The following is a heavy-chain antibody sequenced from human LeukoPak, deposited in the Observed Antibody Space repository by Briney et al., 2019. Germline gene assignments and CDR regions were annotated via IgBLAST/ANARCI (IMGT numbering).Heavy chain of an antibody. Sequence: GGSLRLSCAASGFTFSSYGMHWVRQAPGKGLEWVAVIWYDGSNRYYADSVKGRFTISRDNSKNTLYLQMNSLRAEDTAVYYCARNQPLPRNFDYWGQGTLVTVSS. CDR3: ARNQPLPRNFDY. V-gene: IGHV3-33*01. D-gene: IGHD2-2*01. J-gene: IGHJ4*02. CDR1: GFTFSSYG. CDR2: IWYDGSNR.